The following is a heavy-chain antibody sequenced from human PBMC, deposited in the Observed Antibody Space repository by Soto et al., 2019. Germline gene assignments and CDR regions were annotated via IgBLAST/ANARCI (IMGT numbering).Heavy chain of an antibody. CDR1: GDSVSSNSAG. V-gene: IGHV6-1*01. Sequence: QVQLQQSGPGLVKPSQNLSLTCAISGDSVSSNSAGWDWIRQSPSRGLEWLGRTYYRSKWYNEYAVSVKSRITINPDTSRNQISMQLNSVTPEDTVVYYCAWDIDFGYWGRGTQVTVSP. J-gene: IGHJ4*02. CDR2: TYYRSKWYN. CDR3: AWDIDFGY. D-gene: IGHD3-3*01.